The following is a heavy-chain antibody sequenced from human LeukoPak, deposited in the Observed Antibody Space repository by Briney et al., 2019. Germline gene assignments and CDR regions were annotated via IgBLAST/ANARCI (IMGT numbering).Heavy chain of an antibody. CDR3: AKSQEWPYYDSSGYYTIDD. J-gene: IGHJ4*02. CDR2: ISANGGTT. CDR1: GYSVSTYT. Sequence: GGSLRLSCAASGYSVSTYTMSWVRQAPGKGLEWVSGISANGGTTYYADSVKGRFTISRDNSKDTLYLQMNSLRAEDTAVYFCAKSQEWPYYDSSGYYTIDDWGQGTLVTVSS. D-gene: IGHD3-22*01. V-gene: IGHV3-23*01.